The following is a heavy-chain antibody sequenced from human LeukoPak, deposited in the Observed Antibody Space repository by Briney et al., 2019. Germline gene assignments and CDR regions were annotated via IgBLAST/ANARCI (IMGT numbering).Heavy chain of an antibody. J-gene: IGHJ4*02. D-gene: IGHD5-18*01. CDR1: GGSFSGYY. Sequence: SETLSLTCAVYGGSFSGYYWSWIRQPPGKGLEWIGEINHSGSTNYNPSLKSRVTISVDTSKNQFSLKLSSVTAADTAVYYCARQLWSAAGHFDYWGQGTLVTVSS. CDR2: INHSGST. V-gene: IGHV4-34*01. CDR3: ARQLWSAAGHFDY.